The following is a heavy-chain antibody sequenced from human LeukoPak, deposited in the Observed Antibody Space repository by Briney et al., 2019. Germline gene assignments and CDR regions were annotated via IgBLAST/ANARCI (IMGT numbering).Heavy chain of an antibody. CDR3: AREVVVVPAATLYYYYYMDV. CDR2: IYTSGST. Sequence: PSETLSLTCTVSGGSISSYYWSWIRQPAGKGLEWIGRIYTSGSTNYNPSLKSRVTMSVDTSKNQFSLKLSSVTAADTAVYYCAREVVVVPAATLYYYYYMDVWGKGTTVTISS. V-gene: IGHV4-4*07. CDR1: GGSISSYY. D-gene: IGHD2-2*01. J-gene: IGHJ6*03.